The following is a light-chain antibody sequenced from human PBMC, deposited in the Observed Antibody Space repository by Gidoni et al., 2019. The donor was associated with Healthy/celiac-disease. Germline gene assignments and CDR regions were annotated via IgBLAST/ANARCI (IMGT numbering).Light chain of an antibody. Sequence: QSVLTQPPSVSGAPGQRVTISCTGSSSDIGAGHDVHWYQQLPGTAPKLHIYGNTNRPSGVPDRFSGSKSGTSASLAITGLQAEDEADYYCQSYDPSLSALYVFGTGTKVTVL. J-gene: IGLJ1*01. CDR2: GNT. CDR3: QSYDPSLSALYV. V-gene: IGLV1-40*01. CDR1: SSDIGAGHD.